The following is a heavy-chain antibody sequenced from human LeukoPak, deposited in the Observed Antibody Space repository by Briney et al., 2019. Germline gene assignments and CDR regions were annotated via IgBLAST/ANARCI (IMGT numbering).Heavy chain of an antibody. J-gene: IGHJ6*02. Sequence: GGSLRLSCAASGFTFSDYNMNWVRQAPGKGLEWVSVIYTGGSTYYADSVKGRFTISRDNSKNTLYLQINSLRAEDTAVYYCARDRHYYGMDVWGQGTTVTVSS. CDR1: GFTFSDYN. CDR3: ARDRHYYGMDV. V-gene: IGHV3-66*01. CDR2: IYTGGST.